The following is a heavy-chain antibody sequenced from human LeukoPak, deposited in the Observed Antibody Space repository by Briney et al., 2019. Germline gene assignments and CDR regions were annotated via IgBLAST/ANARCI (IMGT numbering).Heavy chain of an antibody. Sequence: SVKVSCKASGGTFSSYAISWVRQAPGQGLEWMGGIIPIFGTANYAQKFQGRVTITADESTSTAYMELSSLRSEDTAVYYCARPYCKNGVCLVWLDPWGQGTLVTVSS. J-gene: IGHJ5*02. CDR2: IIPIFGTA. D-gene: IGHD2-8*01. V-gene: IGHV1-69*13. CDR3: ARPYCKNGVCLVWLDP. CDR1: GGTFSSYA.